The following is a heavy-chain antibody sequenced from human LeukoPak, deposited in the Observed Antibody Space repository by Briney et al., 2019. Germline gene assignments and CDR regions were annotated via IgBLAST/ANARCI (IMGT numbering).Heavy chain of an antibody. CDR3: ARVAAEVVGVPGAIGFGWLRRDYYYMDV. CDR1: GYTFTSYY. V-gene: IGHV1-69*06. Sequence: SVKVSCKASGYTFTSYYMHWVRQAPGQGLEWMGGIIPIFGTANYAQKFQGRVTITADKSTSTAYMELSSLRSEDTAVYYCARVAAEVVGVPGAIGFGWLRRDYYYMDVWGKGTTVIVSS. CDR2: IIPIFGTA. D-gene: IGHD2-2*02. J-gene: IGHJ6*03.